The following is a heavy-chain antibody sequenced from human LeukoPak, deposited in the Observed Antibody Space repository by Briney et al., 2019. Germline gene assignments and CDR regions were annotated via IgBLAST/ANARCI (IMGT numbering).Heavy chain of an antibody. CDR2: ISYDGSNK. V-gene: IGHV3-30-3*01. CDR1: GFTFSSYA. J-gene: IGHJ3*02. Sequence: GGSLRLSCAASGFTFSSYAMHWVRQAPGKGLEWVAVISYDGSNKYYADSVKGRFTISRDNSKNTLYLQMNSLRAEDTAVYYCARGRSQLWSDDAFDIWGQGTMVAVSS. D-gene: IGHD5-18*01. CDR3: ARGRSQLWSDDAFDI.